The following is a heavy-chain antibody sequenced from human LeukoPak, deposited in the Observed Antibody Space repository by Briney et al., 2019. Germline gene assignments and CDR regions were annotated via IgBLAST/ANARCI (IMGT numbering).Heavy chain of an antibody. V-gene: IGHV3-21*01. CDR3: ARSPPREVDTAMVYSWMYYYYYMDV. D-gene: IGHD5-18*01. J-gene: IGHJ6*03. CDR1: GFTFSSYS. CDR2: ISSSSSYI. Sequence: GGSLRLSCAASGFTFSSYSMNWVRQAPGKGLEWVSSISSSSSYIYYADSVKGRFTISRDNAKNSLYLQMNSLRAEDTAVYYCARSPPREVDTAMVYSWMYYYYYMDVWGKGTTVTVSS.